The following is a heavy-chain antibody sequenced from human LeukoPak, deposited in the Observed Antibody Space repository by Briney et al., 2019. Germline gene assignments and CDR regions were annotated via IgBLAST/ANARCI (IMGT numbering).Heavy chain of an antibody. J-gene: IGHJ4*02. CDR3: ARRRYCSGGSCYQKAADFDY. CDR2: IWYDGSNK. V-gene: IGHV3-33*08. CDR1: GFTFSSYG. D-gene: IGHD2-15*01. Sequence: GRSLRLSCAASGFTFSSYGMHWVRQAPGKGLEWVAVIWYDGSNKYYADSVKGRFTISRDNSKNTLYLQMNSLRAEDTAVYYCARRRYCSGGSCYQKAADFDYWGQGTLVTVSS.